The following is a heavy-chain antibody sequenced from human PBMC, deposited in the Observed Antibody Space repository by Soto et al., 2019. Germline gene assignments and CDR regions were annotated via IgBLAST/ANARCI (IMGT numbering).Heavy chain of an antibody. J-gene: IGHJ4*02. CDR3: HGYGY. D-gene: IGHD5-12*01. CDR2: IYSGGST. V-gene: IGHV3-53*01. CDR1: GFSVTANY. Sequence: EVPVVESGGGLIQPGGSLRLSCEVSGFSVTANYMSWVRQAPGKGLEWVSVIYSGGSTYYIDSVKGRFSISRDISKNTLYLQMNSVRAEDTAVYYCHGYGYWGQGTLVTVSS.